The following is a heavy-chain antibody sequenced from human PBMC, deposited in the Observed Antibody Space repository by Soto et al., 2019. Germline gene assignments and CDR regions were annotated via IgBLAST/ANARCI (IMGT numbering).Heavy chain of an antibody. V-gene: IGHV1-18*01. Sequence: QVQLVQSGAEVKKPGASVKVSCKASGYTFTSYAISWVRQAPGQGLEWMGWISAYNGNTNYARKLQGRVNMTTDTSTSTGYMELRSKRPDDTALYYCERDAPPEDYWGQGNLVTVYS. CDR1: GYTFTSYA. CDR2: ISAYNGNT. CDR3: ERDAPPEDY. J-gene: IGHJ4*02.